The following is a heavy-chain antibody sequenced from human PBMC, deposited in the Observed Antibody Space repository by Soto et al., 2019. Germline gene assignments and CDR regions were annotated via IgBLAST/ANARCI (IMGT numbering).Heavy chain of an antibody. V-gene: IGHV1-2*04. CDR3: ARGSPTTTPFDY. CDR1: GYTFTSYA. D-gene: IGHD1-1*01. J-gene: IGHJ4*02. Sequence: ASVKVSCKASGYTFTSYAMHWVRQAPGQGLEWMGWINPNNGGTSYAQKFEGWVTMTRDTSISTAYMEVRRLTSDDTAVYYCARGSPTTTPFDYWGQGTLVTVSS. CDR2: INPNNGGT.